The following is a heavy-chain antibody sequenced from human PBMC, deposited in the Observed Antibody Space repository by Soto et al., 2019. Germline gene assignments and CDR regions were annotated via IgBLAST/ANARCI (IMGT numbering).Heavy chain of an antibody. CDR3: AHPRGYGVFDAYDL. CDR1: GFTFSTYA. D-gene: IGHD4-17*01. CDR2: ISAIGGYT. J-gene: IGHJ3*01. V-gene: IGHV3-23*01. Sequence: EGQLLESGGGLVQPGGSLRVSCAASGFTFSTYAMSWVRQAPGKGLEWVSAISAIGGYTYYADSVKGRFTLSSDNSMNALYLQMIRLRIEDTAVYYCAHPRGYGVFDAYDLWGQGTMVTVSS.